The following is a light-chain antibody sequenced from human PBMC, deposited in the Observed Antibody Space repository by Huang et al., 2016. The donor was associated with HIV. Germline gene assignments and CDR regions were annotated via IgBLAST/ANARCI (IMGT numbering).Light chain of an antibody. CDR3: QHLNSYPPYT. CDR1: QAISRY. J-gene: IGKJ2*01. V-gene: IGKV1-9*01. Sequence: IQLTQSPSSLSASVGDRVTITCRASQAISRYLAWYQQRPGKAPNLLIYAASTFQSGVPSRFSGSGSVTDFTLTISSLQPEDFATYYCQHLNSYPPYTFGQGTKVDLK. CDR2: AAS.